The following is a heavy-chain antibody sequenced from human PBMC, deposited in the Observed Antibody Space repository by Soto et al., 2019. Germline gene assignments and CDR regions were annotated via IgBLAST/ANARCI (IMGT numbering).Heavy chain of an antibody. CDR1: GGSISSYY. CDR2: IYYSGST. Sequence: PSETLSLTCTVSGGSISSYYWSWIRQPPGKGLEWIGYIYYSGSTNYNPSLKSRVTISVDTSKNQFSLKLSSVTAADTAVYYCARDYYGSGSPPLGYWGQETLVTVYS. D-gene: IGHD3-10*01. V-gene: IGHV4-59*01. J-gene: IGHJ4*02. CDR3: ARDYYGSGSPPLGY.